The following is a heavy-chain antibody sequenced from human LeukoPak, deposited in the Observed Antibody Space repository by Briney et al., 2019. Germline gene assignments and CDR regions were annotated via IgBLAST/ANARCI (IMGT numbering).Heavy chain of an antibody. CDR1: GGSISSYY. CDR3: ASYDFWSGYYGY. Sequence: SETLPLTCTVSGGSISSYYWSWIRQPPGKGLEWIGYIYYSGSTNYNPSLKSRVTISVDTSKNQFSLKLSSVTAADTAVYYCASYDFWSGYYGYWGQGTLVTVSS. CDR2: IYYSGST. J-gene: IGHJ4*02. D-gene: IGHD3-3*01. V-gene: IGHV4-59*01.